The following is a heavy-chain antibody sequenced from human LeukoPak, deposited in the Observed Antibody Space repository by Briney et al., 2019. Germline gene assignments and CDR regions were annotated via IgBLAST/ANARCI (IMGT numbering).Heavy chain of an antibody. J-gene: IGHJ5*02. Sequence: PSETLSLTCTVSGGSISSGDYYWSWIRQPPGKGLEWIGYIYYSGSTYYNPSLKSRVTISVDTSKNQFSLKLSSVTAADTAVYYCARVQYDYVWGSYRPNWFDPWGQGTLVTVSS. D-gene: IGHD3-16*02. CDR2: IYYSGST. V-gene: IGHV4-30-4*01. CDR1: GGSISSGDYY. CDR3: ARVQYDYVWGSYRPNWFDP.